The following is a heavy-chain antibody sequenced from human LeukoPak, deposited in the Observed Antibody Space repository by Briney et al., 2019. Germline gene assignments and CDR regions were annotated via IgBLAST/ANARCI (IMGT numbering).Heavy chain of an antibody. CDR1: GFTFSSYA. J-gene: IGHJ4*02. CDR3: ARQNDDILTGYYKYFDY. V-gene: IGHV3-30*04. D-gene: IGHD3-9*01. CDR2: ISYDGSNK. Sequence: PGGSLRLSCAASGFTFSSYAMHWVRQAPGKGLDWVAIISYDGSNKYYADSVKGRFTISRDNSKNTLYLQMNSLRAEDTAVYYCARQNDDILTGYYKYFDYWGQGTLVTLSS.